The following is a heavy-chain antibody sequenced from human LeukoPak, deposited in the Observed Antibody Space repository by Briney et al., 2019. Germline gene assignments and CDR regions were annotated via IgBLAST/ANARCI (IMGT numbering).Heavy chain of an antibody. CDR3: ARDMNLGGFDY. Sequence: PSETLSLTCSVSGGSVSSYYWSWIRQPPGKGLEWIGYIYYSGSTNYNPSLKSRVTISVDTSKNQFSLKLSSVTAADTAVYYCARDMNLGGFDYWGQGTLVTVSS. CDR1: GGSVSSYY. J-gene: IGHJ4*02. D-gene: IGHD2-15*01. V-gene: IGHV4-59*02. CDR2: IYYSGST.